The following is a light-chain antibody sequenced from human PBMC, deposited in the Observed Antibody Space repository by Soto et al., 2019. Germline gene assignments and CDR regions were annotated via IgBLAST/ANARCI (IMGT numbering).Light chain of an antibody. CDR2: CAS. V-gene: IGKV3-15*01. CDR3: QQYNNWPPWT. Sequence: EIVMTQSPATLSVSPGERATLSCRASQSVSSNLAWYQQKPGQAPRLLIYCASTRATGIPARFSGSGSWTEFTLTISSLQSEDFAVYYCQQYNNWPPWTFGQGTKVEIK. J-gene: IGKJ1*01. CDR1: QSVSSN.